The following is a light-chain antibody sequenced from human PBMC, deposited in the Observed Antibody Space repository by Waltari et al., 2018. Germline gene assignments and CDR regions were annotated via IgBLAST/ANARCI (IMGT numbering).Light chain of an antibody. V-gene: IGKV1-5*03. Sequence: DIQMTQSPSSLSASVGDRVTITCRASQSIGSWLAWYQQKPGKAPNLLSSKASSLESGVPSRFSGSGSGTACTLTISSLQPDDFATYYCQQYNSYSRTFGQGTKLEIK. J-gene: IGKJ2*01. CDR1: QSIGSW. CDR3: QQYNSYSRT. CDR2: KAS.